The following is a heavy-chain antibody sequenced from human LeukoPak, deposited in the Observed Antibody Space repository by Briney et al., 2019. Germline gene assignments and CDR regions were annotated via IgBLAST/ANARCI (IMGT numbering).Heavy chain of an antibody. Sequence: SETLSLTCAVYGGSFSGYYWSWIRQPPGKGQEWIGEINHSGSTNYNPSLKSRVTISVDTSKNQFSLKLSSVAAADTAVYYCARGLRIAAAGTGDYFDYWGQGTLVTVSS. CDR2: INHSGST. J-gene: IGHJ4*02. V-gene: IGHV4-34*01. D-gene: IGHD6-13*01. CDR1: GGSFSGYY. CDR3: ARGLRIAAAGTGDYFDY.